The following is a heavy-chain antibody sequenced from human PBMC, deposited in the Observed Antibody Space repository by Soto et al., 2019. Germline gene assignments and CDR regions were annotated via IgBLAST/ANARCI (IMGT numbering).Heavy chain of an antibody. CDR1: GFTFSTYW. CDR2: ISTDGSIT. V-gene: IGHV3-74*01. Sequence: EVQLVESGGGLVQPGGSLRLSCAASGFTFSTYWMHWLRQVPGKGLMWVSRISTDGSITAYADPVKGRFTVSRDNAKNTLYLQMNSLRADDTAVYYCARNIDGVDYWGQGTLVTVSS. CDR3: ARNIDGVDY. J-gene: IGHJ4*02.